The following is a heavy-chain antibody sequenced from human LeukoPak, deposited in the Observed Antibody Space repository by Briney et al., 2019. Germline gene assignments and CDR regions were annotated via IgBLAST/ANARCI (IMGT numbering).Heavy chain of an antibody. CDR3: ARRPAGGDYDSSGKNYYYYGMDV. V-gene: IGHV3-23*01. CDR2: ISGSGGST. Sequence: GGSLRLSCAASGFTFSSYAMSWVRQAPGKGLEWVSAISGSGGSTYYADSVKGRFTISRDNSKNTLYLQMNSLRAEDTAVYYCARRPAGGDYDSSGKNYYYYGMDVWGQGTTVTVSS. J-gene: IGHJ6*02. CDR1: GFTFSSYA. D-gene: IGHD3-22*01.